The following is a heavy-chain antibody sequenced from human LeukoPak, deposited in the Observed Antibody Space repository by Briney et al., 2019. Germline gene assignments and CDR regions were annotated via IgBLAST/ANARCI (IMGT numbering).Heavy chain of an antibody. Sequence: GGSLRLSCAASGFIFSSYWMTWVRQAPGKGLEWVANIKQDGSEKSYVDSVKGRFTISRDNAENSLYLQINSLRAEDTAVYYCARDPYSGRYGDYYYYYMDVWGKGTTVTISS. J-gene: IGHJ6*03. D-gene: IGHD1-26*01. CDR3: ARDPYSGRYGDYYYYYMDV. V-gene: IGHV3-7*01. CDR1: GFIFSSYW. CDR2: IKQDGSEK.